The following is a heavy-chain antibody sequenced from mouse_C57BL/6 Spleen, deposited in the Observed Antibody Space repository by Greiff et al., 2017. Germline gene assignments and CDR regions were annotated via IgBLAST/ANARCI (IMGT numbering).Heavy chain of an antibody. J-gene: IGHJ3*01. V-gene: IGHV4-1*01. CDR2: INPDSSTI. D-gene: IGHD1-1*01. CDR3: ARDYYGSSYRRFAY. Sequence: AASGVDFSRYWMSWVRRAPGKGLEWIGEINPDSSTINYAPSLKDKFIISRDNAKNTLYLQMSKVRSEDTALYYCARDYYGSSYRRFAYWGQGTLVTVSA. CDR1: GVDFSRYW.